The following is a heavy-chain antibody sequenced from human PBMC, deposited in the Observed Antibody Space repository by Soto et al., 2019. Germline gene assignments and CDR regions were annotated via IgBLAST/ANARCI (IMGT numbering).Heavy chain of an antibody. Sequence: SETLSLTCTFSVDSINSGGFYCSWIRQHPWKGLEWIGSISYSGSTYYNPSLKSPVTMSVDTSKNQFSLKLSSVTAADTAVYFCARDPYYYDSSGILTYFEYWGQGTRDTVSS. CDR1: VDSINSGGFY. CDR3: ARDPYYYDSSGILTYFEY. J-gene: IGHJ4*02. D-gene: IGHD3-22*01. V-gene: IGHV4-31*01. CDR2: ISYSGST.